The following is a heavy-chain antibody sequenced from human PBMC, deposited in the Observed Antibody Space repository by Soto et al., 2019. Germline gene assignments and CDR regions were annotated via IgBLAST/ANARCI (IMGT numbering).Heavy chain of an antibody. V-gene: IGHV3-30*18. CDR3: AKGERSDSYCGGDCYDT. J-gene: IGHJ5*02. Sequence: QVQLVESGGGVVQPGRSLRLSCAASGFTFSSYGMHWVRQAPGKGLEWVAVISYDGSNKYYADSVKGRFTISRDNSKNTLYLQMNSLRAEDTAVYYCAKGERSDSYCGGDCYDTWGQGTLVTVSS. D-gene: IGHD2-21*01. CDR2: ISYDGSNK. CDR1: GFTFSSYG.